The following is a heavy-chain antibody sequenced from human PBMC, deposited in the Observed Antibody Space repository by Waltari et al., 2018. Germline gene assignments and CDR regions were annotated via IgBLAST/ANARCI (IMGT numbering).Heavy chain of an antibody. J-gene: IGHJ3*02. CDR1: GDSLFTTSVA. V-gene: IGHV6-1*01. CDR2: TYYRSQWRN. CDR3: ARGKFTAFDI. Sequence: QVQLQQSGPGLVKPSQTLSLTCAVSGDSLFTTSVAWNWIRQSPSRGLEWLGRTYYRSQWRNDYALSVKGRITVNPDTSKNHFSLQLDSVTPDDTAVYYCARGKFTAFDIWDQGTMVTVSS.